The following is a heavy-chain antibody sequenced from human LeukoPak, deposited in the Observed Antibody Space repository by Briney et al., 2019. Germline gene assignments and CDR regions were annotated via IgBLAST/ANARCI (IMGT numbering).Heavy chain of an antibody. Sequence: GGSLRLSCAASGLTFSSYAMTWVRQAPGKGLEWLSAIGGGGCCASYPDSVKGRFTISKDNAKNSLYLQMNSLRAEDTALYHCARNNGMDVWGQGTTVIVSS. CDR1: GLTFSSYA. V-gene: IGHV3-23*01. CDR2: IGGGGCCA. J-gene: IGHJ6*02. CDR3: ARNNGMDV.